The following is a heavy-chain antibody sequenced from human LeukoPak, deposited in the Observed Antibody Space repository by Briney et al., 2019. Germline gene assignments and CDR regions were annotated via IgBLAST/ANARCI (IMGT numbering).Heavy chain of an antibody. CDR3: ARGKHYYGSGSYYNDY. D-gene: IGHD3-10*01. CDR1: GGSFSGYY. Sequence: SETLFLTCAVYGGSFSGYYWSWIRQPPGKGLEWIGEINHSGSTNYNPSLKSRVTISVDTSKNQFSLKLSSVTAADTAVYYCARGKHYYGSGSYYNDYWGQGTLVTVSS. J-gene: IGHJ4*02. V-gene: IGHV4-34*01. CDR2: INHSGST.